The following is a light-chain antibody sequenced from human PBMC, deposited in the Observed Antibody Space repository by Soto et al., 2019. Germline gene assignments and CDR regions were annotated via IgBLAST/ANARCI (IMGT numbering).Light chain of an antibody. Sequence: EIVLTQYPGTLSLSPGERATLSCRASQSVSSSYLAWYQQKLAQAPRLLIYGASSRDTGIPDRFSGSGSGTDFLLTISILEPEDFAVYCCQQYTISPPGYTFGQGIKREIK. CDR3: QQYTISPPGYT. CDR2: GAS. V-gene: IGKV3-20*01. J-gene: IGKJ2*01. CDR1: QSVSSSY.